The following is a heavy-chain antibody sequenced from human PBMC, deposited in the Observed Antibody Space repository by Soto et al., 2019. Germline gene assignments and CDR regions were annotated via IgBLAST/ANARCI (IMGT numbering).Heavy chain of an antibody. J-gene: IGHJ4*02. Sequence: EVQLVESGGGLVQPGGSLRLSCVGSGFTLSSYWMSWARQAPGKGLEWLANIKQDGSEQHYVDSVKGRFSISRDNAQNSLFLHMRSLRDEDTAVYYCARGSSLNYWGQGTLVTFSS. CDR2: IKQDGSEQ. CDR1: GFTLSSYW. CDR3: ARGSSLNY. V-gene: IGHV3-7*01. D-gene: IGHD6-13*01.